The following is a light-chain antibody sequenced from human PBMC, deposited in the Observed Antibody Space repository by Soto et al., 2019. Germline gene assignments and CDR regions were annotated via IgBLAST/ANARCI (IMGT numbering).Light chain of an antibody. CDR1: ESLLHSNGYNY. Sequence: DIVMTQSPLSLPVTPGEPASISCRSSESLLHSNGYNYLDWYLQRPGQSQQLVIYSGSNRASGVPDRFSGSGSGTDFTLKISRVEAEDVGVYYCMQALQTPWTFGQGTTGDIK. V-gene: IGKV2-28*01. CDR2: SGS. J-gene: IGKJ1*01. CDR3: MQALQTPWT.